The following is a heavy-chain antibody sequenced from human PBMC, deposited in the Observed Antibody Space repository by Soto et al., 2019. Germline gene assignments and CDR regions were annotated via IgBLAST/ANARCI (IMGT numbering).Heavy chain of an antibody. Sequence: GGSLRLSCAASGFTFSTYYMSWVRQAPGKGLEWVANIKQDGSEKYYADSVKGRFTISRDNAENSLYLQMNSLRGEDTAIYYSATFCESGNCRSYWGQGPLVTVSS. CDR1: GFTFSTYY. D-gene: IGHD1-1*01. CDR3: ATFCESGNCRSY. J-gene: IGHJ4*02. CDR2: IKQDGSEK. V-gene: IGHV3-7*05.